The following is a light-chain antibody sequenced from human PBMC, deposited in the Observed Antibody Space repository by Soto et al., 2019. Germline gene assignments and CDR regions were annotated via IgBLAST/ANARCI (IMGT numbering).Light chain of an antibody. Sequence: QSALTQSPSASAAPGQKVTISCSGSSSNIGNNYVSWYQQLPGTAPKLLIYDNNKRPSGIPDRFSGSKSGTSGTLDITGRQTGDEADYYCATWDGSLTGEVFGGGTKLTVL. J-gene: IGLJ2*01. CDR2: DNN. CDR1: SSNIGNNY. V-gene: IGLV1-51*01. CDR3: ATWDGSLTGEV.